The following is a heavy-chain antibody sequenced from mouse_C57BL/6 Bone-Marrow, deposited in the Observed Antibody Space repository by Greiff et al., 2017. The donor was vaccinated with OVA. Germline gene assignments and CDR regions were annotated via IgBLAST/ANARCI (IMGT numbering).Heavy chain of an antibody. CDR2: INPSTGGT. J-gene: IGHJ3*01. CDR1: GYSFTGYY. Sequence: EVQLQQSGPELVKPGASVKISCKASGYSFTGYYMNWVKQSPEKSLEWIGEINPSTGGTTYNQKFKAKATLTVDKSSSTAYMQLKSLTSEDSAVYYCARVLLHGKVSWFAYWGQGTLVTVSA. V-gene: IGHV1-42*01. CDR3: ARVLLHGKVSWFAY. D-gene: IGHD1-1*01.